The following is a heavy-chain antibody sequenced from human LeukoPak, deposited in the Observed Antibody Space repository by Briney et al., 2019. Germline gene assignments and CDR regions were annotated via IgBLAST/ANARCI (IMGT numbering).Heavy chain of an antibody. V-gene: IGHV3-7*01. D-gene: IGHD4-17*01. J-gene: IGHJ5*02. Sequence: GGSLRLSCAASGFTFSSYWMSWVRQAPGKGLEWVANIKQDGSEKYYVGSVKGRFTISRDNAKNSLYLQMNSLRAEDTAVYYCARTTVTGDYDWFDPWGQGTLVTVSS. CDR1: GFTFSSYW. CDR2: IKQDGSEK. CDR3: ARTTVTGDYDWFDP.